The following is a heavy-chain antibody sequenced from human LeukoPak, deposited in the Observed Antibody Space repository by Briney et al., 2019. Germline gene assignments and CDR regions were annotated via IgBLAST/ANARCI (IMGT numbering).Heavy chain of an antibody. V-gene: IGHV3-30*04. CDR2: ISYDGSNK. Sequence: GGSLRLSCAASGFTFNSYAMHWVRQSPGKGLEWVAVISYDGSNKDHAGSVKGRVTISRDNSKNTLYLQMNSLRVEDTAVYYCVSWRASGNYLTPTFYFDYWGQGTLVTVSS. CDR1: GFTFNSYA. D-gene: IGHD1-26*01. CDR3: VSWRASGNYLTPTFYFDY. J-gene: IGHJ4*02.